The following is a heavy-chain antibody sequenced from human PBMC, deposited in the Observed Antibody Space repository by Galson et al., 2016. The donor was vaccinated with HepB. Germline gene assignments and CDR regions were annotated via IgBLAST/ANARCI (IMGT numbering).Heavy chain of an antibody. CDR3: ARGGNHYGSGGYRDGLEF. CDR1: GLTFSSHA. D-gene: IGHD3-10*01. Sequence: SLRLSCAASGLTFSSHAITWVRQAPGMGLEWVSAVSGNGGRSYYAESVKGRFTVSSDNSKNTVYLQMNTVRAEDTAVYFCARGGNHYGSGGYRDGLEFWGQGTMVTVSS. V-gene: IGHV3-23*01. J-gene: IGHJ3*01. CDR2: VSGNGGRS.